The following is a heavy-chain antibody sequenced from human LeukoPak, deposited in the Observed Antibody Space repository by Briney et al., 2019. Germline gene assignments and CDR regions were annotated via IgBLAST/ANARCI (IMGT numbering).Heavy chain of an antibody. D-gene: IGHD6-13*01. J-gene: IGHJ4*02. Sequence: ASVKVSCKASGYTFTGYYMHWVRQAPGQGLEWMGGFDPEDGETIYAQKFQGRVTMTEDTSTDTAYMELSSLRSEDTAVYYCAALKTGIAAAGYWGQGTLVTVSS. CDR2: FDPEDGET. V-gene: IGHV1-24*01. CDR1: GYTFTGYY. CDR3: AALKTGIAAAGY.